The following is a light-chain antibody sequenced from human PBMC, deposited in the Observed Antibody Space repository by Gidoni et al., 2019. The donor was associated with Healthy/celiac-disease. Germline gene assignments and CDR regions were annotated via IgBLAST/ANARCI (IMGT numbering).Light chain of an antibody. CDR1: QSISSY. CDR2: AAY. Sequence: DIQMTQSTSSLSASVGDRVTLTCRSSQSISSYLNWYQQKPGKAPKLLIYAAYSLQSGVPSRFSGSGSGTDFTLTISSLQPEDFATYYCQQSYSTPPTFGQGTKVEIK. J-gene: IGKJ1*01. CDR3: QQSYSTPPT. V-gene: IGKV1-39*01.